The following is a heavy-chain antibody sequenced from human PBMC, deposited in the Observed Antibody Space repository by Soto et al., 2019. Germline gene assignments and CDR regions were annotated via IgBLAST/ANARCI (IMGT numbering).Heavy chain of an antibody. D-gene: IGHD3-3*01. CDR1: GFSLSTSGVG. J-gene: IGHJ5*02. CDR2: IYWNDDK. CDR3: AHTRKKERVLGFLEGRRPAFDP. V-gene: IGHV2-5*01. Sequence: SGPTLVNPTQTLTLTCTFSGFSLSTSGVGVGWIRQPPGKALEWLALIYWNDDKRYSPSLKSRLTITKDTSKNQAVLTMTNMDPVDPPTYNSAHTRKKERVLGFLEGRRPAFDPWGQGTLVTVSS.